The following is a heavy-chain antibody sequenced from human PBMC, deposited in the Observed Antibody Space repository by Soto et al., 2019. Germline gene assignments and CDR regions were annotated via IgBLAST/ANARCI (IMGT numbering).Heavy chain of an antibody. CDR3: ARRGSGHSFDF. J-gene: IGHJ4*02. Sequence: QLQLQESGPGLVKPSETLSLTCAVSGASISRTGFHWGWIRQPPGQGLEWIGSIYEGATTFYNSSFTRRVITSADTYKNHCSQKLGSATSANTAVYYCARRGSGHSFDFWGQGTLVTVSS. V-gene: IGHV4-39*01. CDR2: IYEGATT. D-gene: IGHD3-10*01. CDR1: GASISRTGFH.